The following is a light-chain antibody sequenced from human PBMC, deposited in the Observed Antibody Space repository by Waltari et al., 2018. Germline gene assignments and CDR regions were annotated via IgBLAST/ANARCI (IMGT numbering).Light chain of an antibody. V-gene: IGLV1-40*01. CDR3: NSRDSSGNHVV. Sequence: QSVLTQPPSVSGAPGQRVTISCTGSSSNIGAGYDVHWYQQRPGPAPVLLIYGNNNRPSGIPDRFSGSSSGNTASLTITGAQAEDEADYYCNSRDSSGNHVVFGGGTKLTVL. J-gene: IGLJ2*01. CDR2: GNN. CDR1: SSNIGAGYD.